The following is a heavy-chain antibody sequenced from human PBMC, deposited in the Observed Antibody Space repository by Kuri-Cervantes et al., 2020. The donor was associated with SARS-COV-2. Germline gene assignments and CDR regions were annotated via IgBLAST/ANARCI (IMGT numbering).Heavy chain of an antibody. CDR2: IYYSGST. CDR3: ARAGAFITIFGVVILSAGFDP. CDR1: GGSISSYY. Sequence: GSLRLSCTVSGGSISSYYWSWIRQPPGKGLGWIGYIYYSGSTNYNPSLKSRVTISVDTSKNQFSLKLSSVTAADTAVYYCARAGAFITIFGVVILSAGFDPWGQGTLVTVSS. V-gene: IGHV4-59*12. J-gene: IGHJ5*02. D-gene: IGHD3-3*01.